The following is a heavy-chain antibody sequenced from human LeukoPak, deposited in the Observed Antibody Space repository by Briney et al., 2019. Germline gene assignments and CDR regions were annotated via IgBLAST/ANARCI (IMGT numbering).Heavy chain of an antibody. D-gene: IGHD6-13*01. CDR3: ATDYSSSWYFDY. CDR2: MNPNSGNT. J-gene: IGHJ4*02. Sequence: ASVKVSCKASGYTFTSYDINWVRQATGQGLEWMGWMNPNSGNTGYAQKFQGRVTMTEDTSTDTAYMELSSLRSEDTAVYYCATDYSSSWYFDYWGQGTLVTVSS. CDR1: GYTFTSYD. V-gene: IGHV1-8*01.